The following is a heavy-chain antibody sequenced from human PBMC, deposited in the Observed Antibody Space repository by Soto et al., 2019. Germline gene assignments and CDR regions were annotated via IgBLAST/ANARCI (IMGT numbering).Heavy chain of an antibody. CDR3: ARVAAAGRDAFDI. CDR1: GFTCSSYE. V-gene: IGHV3-48*03. Sequence: GGALSLSCAASGFTCSSYERNGGRQAPGKGVEWVSYISSIGSTIYYAESVKGRSTISRDNAKNSLYLKMNSLRAEDKAVYYCARVAAAGRDAFDIWGQGTMVTVSS. J-gene: IGHJ3*02. D-gene: IGHD6-13*01. CDR2: ISSIGSTI.